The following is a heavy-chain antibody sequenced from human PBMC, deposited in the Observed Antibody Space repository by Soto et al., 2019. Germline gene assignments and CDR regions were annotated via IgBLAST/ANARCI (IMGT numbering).Heavy chain of an antibody. Sequence: EVQLVQSGPEVRKPGESLRISCEGSGYRFTTYWIGWVRQMPGKGLEGMGIIYPGDSETRYNPSFQGHVTISADKSNNTTYLQWTSLKASDTATYYCARHLGVTVAGTRWYFDLWGRGTLVTVSS. CDR3: ARHLGVTVAGTRWYFDL. D-gene: IGHD6-19*01. CDR2: IYPGDSET. V-gene: IGHV5-51*01. J-gene: IGHJ2*01. CDR1: GYRFTTYW.